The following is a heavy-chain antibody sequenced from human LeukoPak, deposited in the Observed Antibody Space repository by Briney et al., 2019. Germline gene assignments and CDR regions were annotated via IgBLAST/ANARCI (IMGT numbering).Heavy chain of an antibody. Sequence: AAMQVSCQASGYTFACYGISWVGRAPGQGLAWMGWICSTHVKTNYPPKHQSTVTMTTNPSTSTAYMELRSLRSDDTAVYYCAKETRYDILTGDYLFDYWGQGTLVTVSS. CDR3: AKETRYDILTGDYLFDY. J-gene: IGHJ4*02. CDR2: ICSTHVKT. D-gene: IGHD3-9*01. V-gene: IGHV1-18*01. CDR1: GYTFACYG.